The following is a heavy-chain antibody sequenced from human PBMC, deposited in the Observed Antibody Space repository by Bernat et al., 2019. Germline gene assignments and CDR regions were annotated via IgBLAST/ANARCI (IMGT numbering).Heavy chain of an antibody. CDR1: GFTFSSYA. D-gene: IGHD1-14*01. CDR2: ISGSGDNT. J-gene: IGHJ6*02. CDR3: AKTRNLVFYGMDV. Sequence: EVQLLESGGGLVQPGGSLRLSCVASGFTFSSYAMNWVRQAPGKGLQWVSGISGSGDNTYYADSVKGRFTISRDNSKNMLFLLMNSLRAEDTAVYYCAKTRNLVFYGMDVWSHGTTVTVSS. V-gene: IGHV3-23*01.